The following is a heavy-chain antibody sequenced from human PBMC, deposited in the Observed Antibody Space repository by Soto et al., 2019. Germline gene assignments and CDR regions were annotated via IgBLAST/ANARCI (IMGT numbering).Heavy chain of an antibody. D-gene: IGHD2-15*01. Sequence: EVQLEESGGGLVQPGGSLRLSCTASKFFISSSWMSWVRQAPGKGLEWVANIKEDGGLRRYVDSVKGRFTISRDNGKNSVYLQMNSLRPDDTAVYYCTTARSSVEPGGFVENWGEGTLVTVSS. V-gene: IGHV3-7*03. CDR3: TTARSSVEPGGFVEN. CDR1: KFFISSSW. J-gene: IGHJ4*02. CDR2: IKEDGGLR.